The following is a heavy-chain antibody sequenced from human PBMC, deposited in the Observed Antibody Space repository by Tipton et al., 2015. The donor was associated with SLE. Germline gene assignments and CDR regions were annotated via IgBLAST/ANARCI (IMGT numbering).Heavy chain of an antibody. V-gene: IGHV3-9*01. CDR3: AKDVNLGIYYYGMDV. CDR2: INWNSDTK. Sequence: SLRLSCVVSGFTFDDYAMHWVRQAPGKGLEWVSSINWNSDTKDYADSVKGRFTISRDNAKNSLYLQMNSLRVEDTALYYCAKDVNLGIYYYGMDVWGQGTTVSVSS. CDR1: GFTFDDYA. J-gene: IGHJ6*02. D-gene: IGHD1-14*01.